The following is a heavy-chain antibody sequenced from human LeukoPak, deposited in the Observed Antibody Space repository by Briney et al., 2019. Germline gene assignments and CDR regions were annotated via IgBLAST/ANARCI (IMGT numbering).Heavy chain of an antibody. CDR2: IKQDGSEK. V-gene: IGHV3-7*01. Sequence: GGSLRLSCAASGITFSSHWMSWVRQAAGKGLEWVANIKQDGSEKYYVDSVKGRFTISRDNAKNSLYLQMNSLRAEDTAVYYCARNLRPGSSYGYYYGMDVWGQGTTVTVSS. D-gene: IGHD3-10*01. J-gene: IGHJ6*02. CDR1: GITFSSHW. CDR3: ARNLRPGSSYGYYYGMDV.